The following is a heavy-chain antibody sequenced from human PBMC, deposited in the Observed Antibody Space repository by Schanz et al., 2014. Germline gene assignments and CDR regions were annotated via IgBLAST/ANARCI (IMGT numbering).Heavy chain of an antibody. CDR3: ARDHQWLARYYMDV. CDR1: GFSFDDYT. V-gene: IGHV3-33*08. D-gene: IGHD6-19*01. Sequence: VQLVESGGVVAQPGGSLRLSCAASGFSFDDYTMHWVRQAPGKGLEWVALIWYDGSNEYYADSVKGRFTISRDNPKKTLYLQMNSLRAEDTAVYYCARDHQWLARYYMDVWGKGTTVTVSS. J-gene: IGHJ6*03. CDR2: IWYDGSNE.